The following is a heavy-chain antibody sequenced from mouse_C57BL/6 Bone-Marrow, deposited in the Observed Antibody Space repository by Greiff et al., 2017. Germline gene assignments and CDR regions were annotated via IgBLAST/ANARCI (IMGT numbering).Heavy chain of an antibody. CDR1: GYSITSGYY. J-gene: IGHJ4*01. V-gene: IGHV3-6*01. D-gene: IGHD2-2*01. CDR3: ARDGYGFSYYYAMDY. Sequence: EVQLQQSGPGLVKPSQSLSLTCSVTGYSITSGYYWNWIRQFPGNKLEWMGYISYDGSNNYNPSLKNRISITRDTSKNQFFLKLNSVTTEDTATYYCARDGYGFSYYYAMDYWGQGTSVTVSS. CDR2: ISYDGSN.